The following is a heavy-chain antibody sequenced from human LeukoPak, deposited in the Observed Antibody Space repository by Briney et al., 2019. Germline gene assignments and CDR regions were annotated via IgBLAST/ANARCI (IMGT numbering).Heavy chain of an antibody. J-gene: IGHJ5*02. CDR1: GGTFSSYT. CDR2: IIPVLGIA. D-gene: IGHD6-6*01. V-gene: IGHV1-69*02. CDR3: ARGGYSSSSYWFDP. Sequence: SVKVSCKASGGTFSSYTISWVRQAPGQGLEWMGRIIPVLGIANYAQKFQGRVTITAGKSTSTAYMELSSLRSEDTAAYYCARGGYSSSSYWFDPWGQGTLVTVSS.